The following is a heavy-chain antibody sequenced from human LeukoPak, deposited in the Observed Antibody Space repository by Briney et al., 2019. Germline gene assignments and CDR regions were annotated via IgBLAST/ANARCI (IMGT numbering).Heavy chain of an antibody. CDR2: IIHSIGIA. J-gene: IGHJ4*02. CDR1: AGTFSIYA. D-gene: IGHD3-10*01. V-gene: IGHV1-69*04. Sequence: GSSVKVSCKASAGTFSIYAISLVRQAPAQGLEWMGRIIHSIGIANSAPKFEGRVTITADKSTSTAYMKLSSLRYEETAVYYCARDFNSGSALDYWGQGTMVTVSS. CDR3: ARDFNSGSALDY.